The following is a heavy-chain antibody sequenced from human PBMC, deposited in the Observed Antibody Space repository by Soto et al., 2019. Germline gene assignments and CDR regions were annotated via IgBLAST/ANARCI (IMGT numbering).Heavy chain of an antibody. CDR1: GYTFTGYT. D-gene: IGHD4-4*01. V-gene: IGHV1-2*02. Sequence: QAHLVQSGAEVKKPGASVKVSCKASGYTFTGYTFHWVRQAPGQGLAWMAWINSSSSDSSFAPKIQGRVTVTMDAPSSTAYMELTRLRSDDTAVYYCATEMATSKGFCDQWCQGPPVAVSS. CDR3: ATEMATSKGFCDQ. CDR2: INSSSSDS. J-gene: IGHJ4*02.